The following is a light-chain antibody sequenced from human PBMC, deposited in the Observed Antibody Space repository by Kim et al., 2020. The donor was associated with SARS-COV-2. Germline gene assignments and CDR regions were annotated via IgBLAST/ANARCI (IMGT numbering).Light chain of an antibody. CDR1: SANIVRGYN. V-gene: IGLV1-40*01. J-gene: IGLJ3*02. Sequence: KLTILCSGRSANIVRGYNKVWYLQQRGRAPKRLVSYEVSRPSGGADKFVGGKTDTTSALTITDRQPEEGADDYCQSYDSNLRGWVFGGGTKLTVL. CDR2: YEV. CDR3: QSYDSNLRGWV.